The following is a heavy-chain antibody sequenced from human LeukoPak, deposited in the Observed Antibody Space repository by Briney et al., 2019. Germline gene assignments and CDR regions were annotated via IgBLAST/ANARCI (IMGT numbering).Heavy chain of an antibody. CDR3: AKDRAPCSGGNCYNPRPFDY. Sequence: GASVKVSCKASGGTFSSYAISWVRQAPGQGLEWMGGIIPIFGTANYAQKFQGRVTITADESTSTAYMELSSLRSEDTAVYYCAKDRAPCSGGNCYNPRPFDYWGQGTLVTVSS. J-gene: IGHJ4*02. D-gene: IGHD2-15*01. V-gene: IGHV1-69*13. CDR1: GGTFSSYA. CDR2: IIPIFGTA.